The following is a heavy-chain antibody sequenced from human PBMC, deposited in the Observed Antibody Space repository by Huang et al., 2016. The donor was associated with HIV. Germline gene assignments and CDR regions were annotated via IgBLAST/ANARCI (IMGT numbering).Heavy chain of an antibody. D-gene: IGHD4-4*01. CDR1: GFSFSNYD. V-gene: IGHV3-30-3*01. Sequence: QVQLVESGGGVVKPGRSLRLSCVASGFSFSNYDVHWVRPAPGKGLEWVAVISYDGTRKYYADSVKGRFTVSRDNSKNTAYVQMNNPRGGDTAVYYCARAPEFGNYEFDQWGLGTLVTVSS. J-gene: IGHJ4*02. CDR2: ISYDGTRK. CDR3: ARAPEFGNYEFDQ.